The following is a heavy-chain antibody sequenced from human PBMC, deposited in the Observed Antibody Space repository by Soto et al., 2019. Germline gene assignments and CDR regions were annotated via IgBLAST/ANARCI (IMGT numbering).Heavy chain of an antibody. CDR1: GFTFSSYG. Sequence: GGSLRLSCAASGFTFSSYGMHWVRQAPGKGLEWVAVISYDGSNKYYADSVKGRFTISRDNSKNTLYLQMNSLRAEDTAVYYCAKGTYGDLDYWGQGTLVTVSS. J-gene: IGHJ4*02. CDR2: ISYDGSNK. CDR3: AKGTYGDLDY. D-gene: IGHD4-17*01. V-gene: IGHV3-30*18.